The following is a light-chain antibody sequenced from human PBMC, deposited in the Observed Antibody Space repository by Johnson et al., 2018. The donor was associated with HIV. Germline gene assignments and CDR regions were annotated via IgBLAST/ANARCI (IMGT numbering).Light chain of an antibody. CDR2: ENN. J-gene: IGLJ1*01. Sequence: QSVLTQPPSVSAAPGQKVTISCSGSSSNIGNNYVSWYQQLPGTAPKLLIYENNKRPSGIPDRFSGSKSGTSATLGITGLQTGDVADYYCGTWESSLTVGVFGNGTKVTVL. CDR1: SSNIGNNY. V-gene: IGLV1-51*02. CDR3: GTWESSLTVGV.